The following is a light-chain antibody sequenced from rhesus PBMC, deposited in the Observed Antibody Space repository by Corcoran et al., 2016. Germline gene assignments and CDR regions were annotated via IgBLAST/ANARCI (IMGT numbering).Light chain of an antibody. J-gene: IGKJ1*01. CDR3: QEPSNFWT. CDR1: QSVSSN. V-gene: IGKV3-31*02. Sequence: EIVMTQSPPTSSLSRGETAIISCRTSQSVSSNVALYQQTPGQAPRLLITAASSRATGIPDRISGSGSGTDFTLNISILEPEAFAVYYCQEPSNFWTFGQGTKVEFK. CDR2: AAS.